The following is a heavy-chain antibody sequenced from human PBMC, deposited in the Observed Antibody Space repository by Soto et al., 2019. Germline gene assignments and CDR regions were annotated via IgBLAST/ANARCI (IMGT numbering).Heavy chain of an antibody. V-gene: IGHV3-48*02. CDR1: GFTFSSYV. CDR2: ISVGGGSI. CDR3: VRDHRWSFDF. J-gene: IGHJ3*01. D-gene: IGHD2-15*01. Sequence: EVQLVESGGGLVQPGGSLRVSCVASGFTFSSYVLNWVRQALGKGLEWVSYISVGGGSIFYADSVKGRFTISRGDATNSLYLQMNSLRDEDTAVYYCVRDHRWSFDFWGQGTMVTVSS.